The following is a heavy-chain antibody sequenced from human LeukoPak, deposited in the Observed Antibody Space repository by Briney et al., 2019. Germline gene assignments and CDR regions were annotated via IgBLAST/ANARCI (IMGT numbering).Heavy chain of an antibody. V-gene: IGHV5-51*01. CDR1: GYRFTSYW. CDR3: ARCEYDFWSGSDY. D-gene: IGHD3-3*01. CDR2: IYPGDSDT. Sequence: GESLKISCKGSGYRFTSYWIGWVRPVPGKGLEWMGIIYPGDSDTRYSPSFQGQVTISADKSISTAYLQWSSLKASDTAMYYCARCEYDFWSGSDYWGQGTLVTVSS. J-gene: IGHJ4*02.